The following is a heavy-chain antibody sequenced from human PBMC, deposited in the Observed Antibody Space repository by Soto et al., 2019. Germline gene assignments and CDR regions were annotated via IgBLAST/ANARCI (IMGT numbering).Heavy chain of an antibody. CDR1: GGSISSSNW. J-gene: IGHJ6*02. CDR3: ASVRGGYYYAMDV. CDR2: IYHSGST. Sequence: QVQLQESGPGLVKPWGTLSLTCAVSGGSISSSNWWSWVRQPPGKGLEWIGEIYHSGSTNYNPSLKSRVTISVDKSNNHFSLKLSSVTAADTAVYYCASVRGGYYYAMDVWGQGTTVTVSS. D-gene: IGHD3-10*02. V-gene: IGHV4-4*02.